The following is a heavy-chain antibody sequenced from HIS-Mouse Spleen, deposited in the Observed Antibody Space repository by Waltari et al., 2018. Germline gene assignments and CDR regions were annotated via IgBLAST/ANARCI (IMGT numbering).Heavy chain of an antibody. D-gene: IGHD6-13*01. Sequence: QLQLQESGPGLVKPSETLSLTVTGSGGSISRRSYYWVWIRQPPGKGLEWIGSIYYSGSTYYNPSLKSRVTISVDTSKNQFSLKLSSVTAADTAVYYCAREIPYSSSWYDWYFDLWGRGTLVTVSS. CDR1: GGSISRRSYY. CDR3: AREIPYSSSWYDWYFDL. CDR2: IYYSGST. V-gene: IGHV4-39*07. J-gene: IGHJ2*01.